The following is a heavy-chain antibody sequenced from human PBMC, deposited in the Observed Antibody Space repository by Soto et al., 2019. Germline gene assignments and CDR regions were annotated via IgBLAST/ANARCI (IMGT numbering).Heavy chain of an antibody. CDR1: EGSFRDYV. J-gene: IGHJ6*02. CDR3: ARGERAVANRVGMDV. D-gene: IGHD6-19*01. Sequence: VASVKVSCKASEGSFRDYVISWVRQGPGQGLDWMGGIIPSLGAAHYAQRFEGRVRITADGSTSTAFMEVTSLRSEDTAVYYCARGERAVANRVGMDVWGQGTSVTVSS. CDR2: IIPSLGAA. V-gene: IGHV1-69*13.